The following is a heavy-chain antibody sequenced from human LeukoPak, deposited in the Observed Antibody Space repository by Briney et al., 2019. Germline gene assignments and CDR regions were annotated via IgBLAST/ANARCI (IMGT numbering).Heavy chain of an antibody. CDR1: GGSISSYY. V-gene: IGHV4-59*12. CDR2: IYYSGST. Sequence: SETLSLTCTVSGGSISSYYWSWIRQPPGKGLEWIGYIYYSGSTNYNPSLKSRVTISVDKSKNQFSLKLSSVTAADTAVYYCARGTVTNYWYFDLWGRGTLVTVSS. CDR3: ARGTVTNYWYFDL. D-gene: IGHD4-11*01. J-gene: IGHJ2*01.